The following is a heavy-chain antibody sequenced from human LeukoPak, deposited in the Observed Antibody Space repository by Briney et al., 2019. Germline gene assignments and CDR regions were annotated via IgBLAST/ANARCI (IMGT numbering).Heavy chain of an antibody. CDR1: GGSINYYY. V-gene: IGHV4-59*01. J-gene: IGHJ5*02. D-gene: IGHD3-9*01. Sequence: PSETLSLTCTVSGGSINYYYWMWIRQPPGKGLEWIGYIYYSGGTHYNPSLKSRVTMLVDTSKNQFSLKLTAVTAADTAVYYCARGAGALRYFDWLYLPVDWFDPWGQGTLVTVSS. CDR2: IYYSGGT. CDR3: ARGAGALRYFDWLYLPVDWFDP.